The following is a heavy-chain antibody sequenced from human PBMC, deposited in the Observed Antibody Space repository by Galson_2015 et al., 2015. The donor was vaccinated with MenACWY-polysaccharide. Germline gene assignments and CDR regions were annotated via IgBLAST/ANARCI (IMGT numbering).Heavy chain of an antibody. Sequence: SLRLSCAASGFTFSSYSMNWVRQAPGKGLEWVSSISSSSYIYYADSVKGRFTISRDNAKNSLYLQMNSLRAEDTAVYYCARDLDFGVFPMDVWGQGTTVTVSS. CDR3: ARDLDFGVFPMDV. CDR1: GFTFSSYS. J-gene: IGHJ6*02. D-gene: IGHD3-3*01. V-gene: IGHV3-21*01. CDR2: ISSSSYI.